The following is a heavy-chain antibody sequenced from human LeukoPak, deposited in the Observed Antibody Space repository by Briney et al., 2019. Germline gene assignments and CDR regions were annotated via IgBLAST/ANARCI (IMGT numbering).Heavy chain of an antibody. V-gene: IGHV3-21*01. CDR2: ISSSSSYI. CDR1: GFTFSSYS. D-gene: IGHD5-18*01. CDR3: AREIQSYYYYGMDV. Sequence: GGSLRLFCAASGFTFSSYSMNWVRQAPGKGLEWVSSISSSSSYIYYADSVKGRFTISRDNAKNSLYLQMNSLRAEDTAVYYCAREIQSYYYYGMDVWGQGTTVTVSS. J-gene: IGHJ6*02.